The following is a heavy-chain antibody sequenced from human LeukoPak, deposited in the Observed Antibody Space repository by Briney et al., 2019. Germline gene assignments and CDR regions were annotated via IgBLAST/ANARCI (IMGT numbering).Heavy chain of an antibody. CDR3: ARGNILTGYCFDF. CDR1: GGSITGYY. CDR2: IHYTGAT. J-gene: IGHJ4*02. D-gene: IGHD3-9*01. V-gene: IGHV4-34*01. Sequence: PSETLSLPCAVYGGSITGYYWSWIRRTPGRGLEWVGEIHYTGATSYNTSLKSRATISTDTSKNQFSLRLSSVTAADTAVYYCARGNILTGYCFDFWGQGALVTVSS.